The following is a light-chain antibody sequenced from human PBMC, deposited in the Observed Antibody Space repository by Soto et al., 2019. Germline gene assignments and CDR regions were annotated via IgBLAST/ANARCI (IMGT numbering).Light chain of an antibody. V-gene: IGLV2-14*01. CDR3: SSYTSSSPYV. CDR1: SSDVGGYNY. Sequence: QCALTQPASVSGSPGQSITISCTGTSSDVGGYNYVSWYQQHPGKAPKLMIYDVSNRPSGVSNRFSGSKSGNTASLTISGLQAEDEADYYCSSYTSSSPYVFGTGTEVTVL. J-gene: IGLJ1*01. CDR2: DVS.